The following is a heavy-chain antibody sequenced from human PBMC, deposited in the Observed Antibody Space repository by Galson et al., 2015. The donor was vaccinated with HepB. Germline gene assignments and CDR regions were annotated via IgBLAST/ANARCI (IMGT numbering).Heavy chain of an antibody. V-gene: IGHV3-30*03. CDR1: GFIFSDYY. CDR3: ARDHGLFDWHASHLTPALTSDY. Sequence: SLRLSCAASGFIFSDYYMRWIRQAPGKGLEWVALISYSGGNKYYADSVKGRFTISRDNSENTLYLQMSSLRPVDTAVYYCARDHGLFDWHASHLTPALTSDYWGQGTLVTVSS. D-gene: IGHD3-9*01. CDR2: ISYSGGNK. J-gene: IGHJ4*02.